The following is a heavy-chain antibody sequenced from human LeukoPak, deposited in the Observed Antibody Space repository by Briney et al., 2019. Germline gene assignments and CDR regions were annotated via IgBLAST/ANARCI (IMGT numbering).Heavy chain of an antibody. Sequence: SETLSLTCAVYGGSFSNYYWSWIRQSPGKGLEWIGEITHSGSTNYNPSLKSRVTISVDTSKNQFSLKLSSVTAADTAVYYCARCQYGSGSPFDPWGQGTLVTVSS. CDR1: GGSFSNYY. D-gene: IGHD3-10*01. V-gene: IGHV4-34*01. CDR2: ITHSGST. J-gene: IGHJ5*02. CDR3: ARCQYGSGSPFDP.